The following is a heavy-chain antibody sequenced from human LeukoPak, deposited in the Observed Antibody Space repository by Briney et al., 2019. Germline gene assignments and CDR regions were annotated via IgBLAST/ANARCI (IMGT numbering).Heavy chain of an antibody. CDR1: GTTFSSSA. Sequence: SVKVSCKASGTTFSSSAISWVRQAPGQGLEWTGGVIPVLGTTNYAQKFQDRVSITTDESTSTAYIEVSSLRSVDTAVYYCARDDGSATLGFDSWGQGTPVTVSS. J-gene: IGHJ4*02. CDR3: ARDDGSATLGFDS. V-gene: IGHV1-69*05. CDR2: VIPVLGTT. D-gene: IGHD1-26*01.